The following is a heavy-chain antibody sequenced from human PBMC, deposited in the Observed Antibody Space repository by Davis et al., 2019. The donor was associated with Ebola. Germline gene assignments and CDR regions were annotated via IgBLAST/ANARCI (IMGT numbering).Heavy chain of an antibody. Sequence: GESLKISCAASGFTFSVSALHWVRQSSGRGLEWVGHIRSKTNSCATSYAASVADRFPISRDNAKNSLDLQMNNLRAEDAAVYYCARDPIQASRVYVSGDYWGQGTLVTVSS. D-gene: IGHD5/OR15-5a*01. CDR3: ARDPIQASRVYVSGDY. CDR2: IRSKTNSCAT. CDR1: GFTFSVSA. V-gene: IGHV3-73*01. J-gene: IGHJ4*02.